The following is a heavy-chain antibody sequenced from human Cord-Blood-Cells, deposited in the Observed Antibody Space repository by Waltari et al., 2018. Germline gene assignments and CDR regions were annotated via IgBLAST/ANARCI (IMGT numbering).Heavy chain of an antibody. CDR1: GGSFSGSS. CDR3: ARVVWWSSYFDL. J-gene: IGHJ2*01. V-gene: IGHV4-34*01. D-gene: IGHD3-16*01. Sequence: QVQLQQWGAGLLKPSETLSLTCAVYGGSFSGSSWGWIRQPPGKGLEWIGEINQSGSTNYNPSLKSRVTISVDTSKNQFSLKLSSVTAADTAVYYCARVVWWSSYFDLWGRGTLVTVSS. CDR2: INQSGST.